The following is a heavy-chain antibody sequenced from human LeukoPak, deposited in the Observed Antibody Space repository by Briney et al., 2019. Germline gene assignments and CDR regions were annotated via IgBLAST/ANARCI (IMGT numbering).Heavy chain of an antibody. CDR2: VNRDGNEK. J-gene: IGHJ3*02. CDR1: GFTFSSYW. V-gene: IGHV3-7*03. Sequence: GGSLRLSCAASGFTFSSYWMIWVRQAPGKGLEWVANVNRDGNEKHYVDSVEGRFTISRDNAKNSLYLQMNTLRNEDTAVYYCVRDDGNRTGSTYFDAFDIWGRGTLVTVSS. CDR3: VRDDGNRTGSTYFDAFDI. D-gene: IGHD3-9*01.